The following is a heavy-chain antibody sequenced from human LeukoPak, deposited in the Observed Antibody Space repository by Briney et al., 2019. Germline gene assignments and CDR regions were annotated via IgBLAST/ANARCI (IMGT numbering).Heavy chain of an antibody. Sequence: GGSLRLSCAASGFTFSSYSMDWVRQAPGKGREWVSSISSSSSYIYYADSVKGRFTIARDNAKNSLYLQMNSLRADDTAVYDCARDRRAYYYDSSGYYSLDYWGQGTLVTVSS. CDR2: ISSSSSYI. D-gene: IGHD3-22*01. CDR3: ARDRRAYYYDSSGYYSLDY. J-gene: IGHJ4*02. CDR1: GFTFSSYS. V-gene: IGHV3-21*01.